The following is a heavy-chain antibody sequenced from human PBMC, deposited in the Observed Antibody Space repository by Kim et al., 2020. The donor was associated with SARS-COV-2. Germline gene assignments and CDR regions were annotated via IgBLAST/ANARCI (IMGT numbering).Heavy chain of an antibody. V-gene: IGHV4-59*13. CDR3: ARDRSPPGYYGSGSSFDP. D-gene: IGHD3-10*01. CDR1: GGSISSYY. CDR2: IYYSGST. Sequence: SETLSLTCTVSGGSISSYYWSWIRQPPGKGLEWIGYIYYSGSTNYNPSLKSRVTISVDTSKNQFSLKLSSVTAADTAVYYCARDRSPPGYYGSGSSFDPWGQGTLVTVSS. J-gene: IGHJ5*02.